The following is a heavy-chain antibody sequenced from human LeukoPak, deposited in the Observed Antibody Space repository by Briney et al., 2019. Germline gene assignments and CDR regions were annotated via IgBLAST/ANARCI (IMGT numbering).Heavy chain of an antibody. J-gene: IGHJ4*02. CDR3: ARERTGFYAEY. V-gene: IGHV3-30*04. CDR1: GFTFSHYA. D-gene: IGHD3/OR15-3a*01. CDR2: ISYDGSEQ. Sequence: GGSLRLSCAASGFTFSHYAMYWVRQAPGKGLEWVALISYDGSEQHYADSVKGRFTISRDSHKNTLYLQMNTLRPEDTAVYYCARERTGFYAEYWGQGTLVTVSS.